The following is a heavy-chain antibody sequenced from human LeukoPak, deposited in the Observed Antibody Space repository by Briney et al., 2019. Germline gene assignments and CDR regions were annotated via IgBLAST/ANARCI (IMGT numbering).Heavy chain of an antibody. CDR1: GGSFSGYY. V-gene: IGHV4-34*01. J-gene: IGHJ4*02. CDR3: ARRVRSRSGCLDY. D-gene: IGHD3-3*01. Sequence: PSETLSLTCAVYGGSFSGYYWSWIRQPPGKGLEWIGEINHSGSTNYNPSLKSRVTISVDTSKNQFSLKLSSVTAADTAVYHCARRVRSRSGCLDYWGQGTLVTVSS. CDR2: INHSGST.